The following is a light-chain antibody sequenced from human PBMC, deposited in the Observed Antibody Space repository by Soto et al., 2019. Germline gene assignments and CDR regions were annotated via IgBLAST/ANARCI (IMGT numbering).Light chain of an antibody. J-gene: IGKJ1*01. CDR2: DAS. CDR3: QQGYNTPLT. Sequence: IEVTQSPSSLAASLGDRVTITCRASQTIGTYVNWYRQKSGAAPELLIYDASTLRSGVPSRFRGGASGTDFTLTISSLQLDDFATYYCQQGYNTPLTFGQGTKVDI. V-gene: IGKV1-39*01. CDR1: QTIGTY.